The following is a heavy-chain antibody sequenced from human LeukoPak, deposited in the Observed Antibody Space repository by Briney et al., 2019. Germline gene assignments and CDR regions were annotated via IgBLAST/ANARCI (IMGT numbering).Heavy chain of an antibody. D-gene: IGHD4-11*01. V-gene: IGHV3-64*01. CDR2: ISSNGDTT. J-gene: IGHJ4*02. CDR1: GFTFSNYA. Sequence: GGSLRLSCAASGFTFSNYAMHWVRQAPGKGLEFVSSISSNGDTTNYANSVKGRFTISRDNSKNTLYLQMGSLRTEDMAVYYCARGLMTTVSYFDYWGQGTLVTVSS. CDR3: ARGLMTTVSYFDY.